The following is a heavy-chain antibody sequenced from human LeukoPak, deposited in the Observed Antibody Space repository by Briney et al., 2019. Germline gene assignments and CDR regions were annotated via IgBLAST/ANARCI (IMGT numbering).Heavy chain of an antibody. Sequence: GSLRLSFAASGFTFRSYSMNWVRQAPGKGLGWVSSISSSSSYIYYADSVKGRFTISRDNAKNSLYLQMNSLRAEDTAVYYCARVNPLDGYNSWGQGTLVTVSS. CDR2: ISSSSSYI. CDR3: ARVNPLDGYNS. CDR1: GFTFRSYS. V-gene: IGHV3-21*01. D-gene: IGHD5-24*01. J-gene: IGHJ4*02.